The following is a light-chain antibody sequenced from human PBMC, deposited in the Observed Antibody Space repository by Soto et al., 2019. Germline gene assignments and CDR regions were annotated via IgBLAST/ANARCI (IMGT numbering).Light chain of an antibody. CDR3: SSYSTTSTLV. CDR2: EVN. Sequence: QSALTQPASVSGSPGQSVTISCTGASSDVGGYDYVSWYQQHPGKAPKLILYEVNNRPSGVSNHFSVSKSGNTASLIISGLQADDEADYYCSSYSTTSTLVFGSGTKVTVL. J-gene: IGLJ1*01. CDR1: SSDVGGYDY. V-gene: IGLV2-14*01.